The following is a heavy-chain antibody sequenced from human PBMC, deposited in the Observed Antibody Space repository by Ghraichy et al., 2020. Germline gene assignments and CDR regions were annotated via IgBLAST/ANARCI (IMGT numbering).Heavy chain of an antibody. CDR1: GYTFGDYY. Sequence: ASVKVSCKASGYTFGDYYLFWVRQAPGQGLDWMGWINPNSGGTKYAQKFQGRVTMTRDMSMSAVYMELSRLTSDDTAVYYCAKGSRSLWSGYSDDGFEIWCQWTMV. D-gene: IGHD3-3*01. CDR3: AKGSRSLWSGYSDDGFEI. J-gene: IGHJ3*02. CDR2: INPNSGGT. V-gene: IGHV1-2*02.